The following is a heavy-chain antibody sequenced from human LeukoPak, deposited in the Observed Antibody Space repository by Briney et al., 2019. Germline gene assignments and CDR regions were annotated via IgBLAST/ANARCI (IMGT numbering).Heavy chain of an antibody. CDR3: ANGDPGPADHPMNDYYYSLDV. CDR1: GFTFGRYG. CDR2: ISYDGNTK. V-gene: IGHV3-30*18. J-gene: IGHJ6*02. D-gene: IGHD2-2*01. Sequence: PGGSLRLSCAASGFTFGRYGMHWVRQAPGKGLEGVAFISYDGNTKYYSGSAKGRFTISRDNSKNTLYLQMNSLRPEDTAVYYCANGDPGPADHPMNDYYYSLDVWGQGTTVIVSS.